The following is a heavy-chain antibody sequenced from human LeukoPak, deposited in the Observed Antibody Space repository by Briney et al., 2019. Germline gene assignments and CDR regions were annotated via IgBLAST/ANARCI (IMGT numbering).Heavy chain of an antibody. Sequence: SETLSLTCTVSGGSVSSGSYYWSWIRQPPGKGLEWIGYIYYSGSTNYNPSLKSRVTISVDTSKNQFSLKLSSVTAADTAVYYCARKRWSGYGPFDYWGQGTLVAVSS. CDR1: GGSVSSGSYY. J-gene: IGHJ4*02. D-gene: IGHD3-3*01. V-gene: IGHV4-61*01. CDR2: IYYSGST. CDR3: ARKRWSGYGPFDY.